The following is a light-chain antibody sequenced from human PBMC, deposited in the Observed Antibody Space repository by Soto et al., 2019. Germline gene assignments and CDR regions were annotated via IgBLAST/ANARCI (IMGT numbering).Light chain of an antibody. J-gene: IGKJ4*01. CDR2: GAS. CDR3: QQYNNWPET. Sequence: EIVMTQSPAILSVSPGERATLSCRASQSVSSNLAWYQQKPGQAPRLLIYGASTRATGIPARFSGSGSGTEFTLTISGLQSEDFAVYYCQQYNNWPETFGGGTKV. CDR1: QSVSSN. V-gene: IGKV3-15*01.